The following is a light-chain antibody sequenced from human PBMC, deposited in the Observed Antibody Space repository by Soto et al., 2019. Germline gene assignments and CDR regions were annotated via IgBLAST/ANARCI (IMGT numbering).Light chain of an antibody. Sequence: EIVLTQSPATLSLSPGERATLSCRASQSVSSYLAWYQQQPGQAPRLLIYDASTRATGIPARCSGSGSGTDFTLTISSLEPEDFAVYYCQQRSNWPLTFGGGTKVEIK. V-gene: IGKV3-11*01. CDR1: QSVSSY. CDR2: DAS. CDR3: QQRSNWPLT. J-gene: IGKJ4*01.